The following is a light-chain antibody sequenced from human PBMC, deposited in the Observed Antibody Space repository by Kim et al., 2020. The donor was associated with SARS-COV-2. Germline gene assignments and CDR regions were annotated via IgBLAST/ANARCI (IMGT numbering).Light chain of an antibody. CDR2: STS. J-gene: IGLJ3*02. CDR3: LLHYGGAQPWV. V-gene: IGLV7-43*01. CDR1: TGAVTSGHH. Sequence: QAVVTQEPSLTVSPGGTVTLTCASTTGAVTSGHHSNWFQQNPGQAPRALIYSTSNTFSWTPARFSGSLLGDRAALTLSGAQPEDEAEYYCLLHYGGAQPWVFGGGTQLTVL.